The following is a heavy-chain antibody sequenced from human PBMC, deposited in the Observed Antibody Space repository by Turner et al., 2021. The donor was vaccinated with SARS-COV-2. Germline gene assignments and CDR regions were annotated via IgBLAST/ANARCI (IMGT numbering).Heavy chain of an antibody. V-gene: IGHV4-59*08. D-gene: IGHD3-16*02. CDR3: ARQVVGGSYPQPLDH. Sequence: QVQLHESCPGLVRPADTLPLTCSVSRCPINPFSCNLIRPAPGKVLEWIAYIHYIGSTKYKPSLESRVTISLDTSNRHFYLRMSSVTAADAAVYFCARQVVGGSYPQPLDHWGQGTLVTVSS. CDR1: RCPINPFS. CDR2: IHYIGST. J-gene: IGHJ4*02.